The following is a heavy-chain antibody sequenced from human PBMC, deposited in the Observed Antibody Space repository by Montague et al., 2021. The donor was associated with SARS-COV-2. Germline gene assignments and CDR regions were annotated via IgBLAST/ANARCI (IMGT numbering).Heavy chain of an antibody. J-gene: IGHJ5*02. V-gene: IGHV4-59*11. CDR3: ARSVSVRRVVYWSDP. Sequence: SETLSLTRNVPGGSMSDHYWAWIRQPPGKGLEWLAYIYYSGGINSNASLKSRVSISVDTSKNQFSLKLTSVTAADTAVYYCARSVSVRRVVYWSDPWGQGTLVTVSS. D-gene: IGHD3-10*01. CDR2: IYYSGGI. CDR1: GGSMSDHY.